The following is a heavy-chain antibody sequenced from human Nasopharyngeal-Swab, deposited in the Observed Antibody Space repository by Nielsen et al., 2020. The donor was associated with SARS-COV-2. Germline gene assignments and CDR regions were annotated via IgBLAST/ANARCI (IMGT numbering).Heavy chain of an antibody. CDR1: GFTFSTYT. V-gene: IGHV3-30*04. D-gene: IGHD3-3*01. Sequence: GESLKISCAASGFTFSTYTMHWVRQAPGKGLEWVAVVSYDGSNKYCADSVKGRFTISRDNSKNSPYLQINSLRVEDTAMYYCARDTYHFWSGYRYFDSWGQGTLVTVSS. J-gene: IGHJ4*02. CDR3: ARDTYHFWSGYRYFDS. CDR2: VSYDGSNK.